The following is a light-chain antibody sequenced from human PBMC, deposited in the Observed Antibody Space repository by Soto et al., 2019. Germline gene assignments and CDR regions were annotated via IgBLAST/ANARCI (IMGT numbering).Light chain of an antibody. CDR2: GNS. V-gene: IGLV1-40*01. Sequence: QSVLTQPPSVSGAPGQRVTISCTGSSSNIGAGYDVHWYQQLPGTAPKLLIYGNSNRPSGVPDRFSGSKSGTSASLAITGLKAEDEADYYCQSYDSSLSVVFGGGTNLPV. J-gene: IGLJ2*01. CDR3: QSYDSSLSVV. CDR1: SSNIGAGYD.